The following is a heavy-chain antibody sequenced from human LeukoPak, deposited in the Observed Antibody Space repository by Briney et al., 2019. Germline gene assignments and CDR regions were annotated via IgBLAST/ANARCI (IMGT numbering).Heavy chain of an antibody. CDR2: ISSSSSTI. V-gene: IGHV3-48*01. D-gene: IGHD3-22*01. CDR3: ARDGDYYDSSGKLNT. CDR1: GFTFSSYS. J-gene: IGHJ5*02. Sequence: GGSLRLSCAASGFTFSSYSMMWVRQAPGKGLEWVSYISSSSSTIYYADSVKGRFTISRDNAKNSLYLQMNSLRAEDTAVYYCARDGDYYDSSGKLNTWGQGTLVTVSS.